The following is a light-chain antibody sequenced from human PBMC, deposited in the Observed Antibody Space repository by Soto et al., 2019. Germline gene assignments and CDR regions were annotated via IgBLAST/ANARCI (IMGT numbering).Light chain of an antibody. Sequence: QSALPQPRSVSGSPGPSVTISCTGTSSDVGGYNYVSWYLQHPGKAPKLMIYDVSKRPSGVPDRFSGSKSGNTASLALSGLQAEDESDNYCCSYAGSYTLVFGGGTKLTVL. CDR1: SSDVGGYNY. V-gene: IGLV2-11*01. CDR2: DVS. J-gene: IGLJ2*01. CDR3: CSYAGSYTLV.